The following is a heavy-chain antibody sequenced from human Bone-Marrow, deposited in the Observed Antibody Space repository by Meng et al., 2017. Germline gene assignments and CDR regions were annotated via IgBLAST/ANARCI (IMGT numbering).Heavy chain of an antibody. D-gene: IGHD6-19*01. V-gene: IGHV3-7*01. CDR2: IKQDGSEK. CDR3: ARVPGYSSGWYLGAFDI. CDR1: GFTFSSYW. J-gene: IGHJ3*02. Sequence: GESLKISCAASGFTFSSYWMSWVRQAPGKGLEWVANIKQDGSEKYYVDSVKGRFTISRDNAKNSLYLQMNSLRAEDTAVYYCARVPGYSSGWYLGAFDIWGQGTMVTVSS.